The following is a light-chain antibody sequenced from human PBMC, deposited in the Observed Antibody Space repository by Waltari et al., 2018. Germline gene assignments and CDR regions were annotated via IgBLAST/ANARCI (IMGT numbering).Light chain of an antibody. CDR1: SSDVGSYKY. CDR3: SSYADNYFYV. Sequence: QSALTQPASVSGSPGQSITISCTGTSSDVGSYKYVSWYQQPPGKPPKLMIYEVSNRPSGVSNRFSGSKSGNTASLTISGLQAEDEADYYCSSYADNYFYVFGTGTKVTVL. CDR2: EVS. J-gene: IGLJ1*01. V-gene: IGLV2-14*01.